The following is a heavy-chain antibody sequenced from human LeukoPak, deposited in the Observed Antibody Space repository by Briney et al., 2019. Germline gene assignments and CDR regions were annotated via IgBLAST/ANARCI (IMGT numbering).Heavy chain of an antibody. CDR3: ARSLVVGATYPYH. D-gene: IGHD1-26*01. CDR2: ISRTSEST. CDR1: GFSFNTYS. V-gene: IGHV3-21*01. J-gene: IGHJ5*02. Sequence: GGSLRLSCAASGFSFNTYSMTWVRQAPGKGLEWVSIISRTSESTFYADSVKGRFTISRDNAKNSLYLQLNSLRAEDTAVYYCARSLVVGATYPYHWGQGTLVTVSS.